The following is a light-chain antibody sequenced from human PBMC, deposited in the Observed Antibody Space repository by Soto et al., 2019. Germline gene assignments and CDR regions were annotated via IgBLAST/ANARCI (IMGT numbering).Light chain of an antibody. Sequence: QMTQSPSSLSASVGDTVTITCRASQDITIDVAWYQQKPGKAPRLLICDASTLHSGVPSRFSGSGYATDFTLTISNLQPEDVATYYCQKYNSFPPTFGGGTKVDVK. CDR1: QDITID. J-gene: IGKJ4*01. CDR3: QKYNSFPPT. CDR2: DAS. V-gene: IGKV1-27*01.